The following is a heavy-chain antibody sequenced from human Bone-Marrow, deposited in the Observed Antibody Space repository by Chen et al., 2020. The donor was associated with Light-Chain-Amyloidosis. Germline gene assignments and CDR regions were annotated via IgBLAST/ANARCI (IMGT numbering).Heavy chain of an antibody. J-gene: IGHJ4*02. V-gene: IGHV4-61*01. CDR3: VRRDVRWHIDF. Sequence: QVQLQESGPGLVKPSGTLSLTCTVDGASVSSDYHYWTWIRQPPGDRLEWIGYIYYTGSTKYNPSLESRIAISIDTSKNQFSLKVNSVTAADTAVYYCVRRDVRWHIDFWGQGALVTVSS. CDR2: IYYTGST. D-gene: IGHD6-13*01. CDR1: GASVSSDYHY.